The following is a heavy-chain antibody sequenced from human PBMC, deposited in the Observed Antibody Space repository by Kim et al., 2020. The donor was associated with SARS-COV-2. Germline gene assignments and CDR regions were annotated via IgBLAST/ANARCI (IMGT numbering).Heavy chain of an antibody. Sequence: KSSQKFQGRVPITRDTSASTAYMELSSLTSEDTAVYYCARAEGTNIVYWGQGTLVTVSS. J-gene: IGHJ4*02. D-gene: IGHD1-7*01. CDR3: ARAEGTNIVY. V-gene: IGHV1-3*01.